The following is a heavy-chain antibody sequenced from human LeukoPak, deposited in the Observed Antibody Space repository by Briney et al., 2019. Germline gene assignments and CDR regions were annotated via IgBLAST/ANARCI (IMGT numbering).Heavy chain of an antibody. Sequence: GGSLRLSCAASGFTFSTYWMSWVRQAPGKGLGWVANIKQDGNEKYYVDSVEGRFTISRDNAKNSLYLQMNSLRVEDTAIYYCARGYFSSSGRGMDVWGRGTTVTVSS. J-gene: IGHJ6*02. CDR3: ARGYFSSSGRGMDV. V-gene: IGHV3-7*01. CDR1: GFTFSTYW. D-gene: IGHD6-13*01. CDR2: IKQDGNEK.